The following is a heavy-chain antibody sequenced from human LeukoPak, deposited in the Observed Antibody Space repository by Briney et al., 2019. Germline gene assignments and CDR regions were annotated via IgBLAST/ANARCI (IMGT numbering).Heavy chain of an antibody. CDR3: AKRGVVIRVILVGFQKEAYYFDS. V-gene: IGHV3-23*01. J-gene: IGHJ4*02. D-gene: IGHD3-22*01. CDR1: GFTLSNYG. Sequence: PGGSLRLSCAASGFTLSNYGMSWVRQAPGKGLEWVADISDRGSRTNYADSVKGRFTISTDHPKNTLYLQMNSLRAEDTALYFCAKRGVVIRVILVGFQKEAYYFDSWGQGALVTVSS. CDR2: ISDRGSRT.